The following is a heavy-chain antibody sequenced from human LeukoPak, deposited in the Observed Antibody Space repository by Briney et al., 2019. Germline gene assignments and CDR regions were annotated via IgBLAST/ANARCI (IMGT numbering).Heavy chain of an antibody. D-gene: IGHD4-17*01. Sequence: SETLSLTCTVSGGSISSGDYYWSWIRQPPGKGLEWIGYIYYSGSTYYNPSLKSRVTISVDTSKNQFSLKLSSVTAADTAVYYCARGVDYGDDNWFDPWGQGTLVTVSS. CDR3: ARGVDYGDDNWFDP. V-gene: IGHV4-30-4*02. CDR1: GGSISSGDYY. J-gene: IGHJ5*02. CDR2: IYYSGST.